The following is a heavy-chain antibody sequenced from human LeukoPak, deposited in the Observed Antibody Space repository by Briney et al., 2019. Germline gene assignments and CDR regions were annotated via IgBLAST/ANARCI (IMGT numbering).Heavy chain of an antibody. CDR2: ISYDGSNK. J-gene: IGHJ4*02. Sequence: GGSLRLSCAASGFTFSAYWMHWVRQAPGKGLEWVAVISYDGSNKYYADSVKGRSTISRDNSKNTLYLQMNSLRAEDTAVYYCARPYSTGATTGSLFDYWGQGTLVTVSS. CDR3: ARPYSTGATTGSLFDY. CDR1: GFTFSAYW. V-gene: IGHV3-30-3*01. D-gene: IGHD1-26*01.